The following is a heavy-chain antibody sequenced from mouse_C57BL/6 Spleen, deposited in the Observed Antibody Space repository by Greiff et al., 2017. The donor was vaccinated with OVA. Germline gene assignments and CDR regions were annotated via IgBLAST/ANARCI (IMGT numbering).Heavy chain of an antibody. J-gene: IGHJ4*01. V-gene: IGHV5-9*01. CDR2: ISGGGGNT. D-gene: IGHD2-4*01. CDR3: ARQDDYDDDEGAMDY. CDR1: GFTFSSYT. Sequence: EVKVVESGGGLVKPGGSLKLSCAASGFTFSSYTMSWVRQTPEKRLEWVATISGGGGNTYYPDSVKGRFTISRDNAKNTLYLQMSSLRSEDTALYYCARQDDYDDDEGAMDYWGQGTSVTVSS.